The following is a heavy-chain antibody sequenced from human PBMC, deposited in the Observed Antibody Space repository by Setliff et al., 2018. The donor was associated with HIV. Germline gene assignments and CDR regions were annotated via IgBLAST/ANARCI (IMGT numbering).Heavy chain of an antibody. D-gene: IGHD6-13*01. J-gene: IGHJ6*02. Sequence: PGGSLRLSCAASGFIFSSYAMHWVRQAPGKGLEWVAVMSYDGNNKYYADSVKGRFTISRDNSKNTLFLQMNSLRPEDTAVYYYARDCRVGWVFTYGMDVWGQGTLVTVS. CDR2: MSYDGNNK. CDR1: GFIFSSYA. V-gene: IGHV3-30*01. CDR3: ARDCRVGWVFTYGMDV.